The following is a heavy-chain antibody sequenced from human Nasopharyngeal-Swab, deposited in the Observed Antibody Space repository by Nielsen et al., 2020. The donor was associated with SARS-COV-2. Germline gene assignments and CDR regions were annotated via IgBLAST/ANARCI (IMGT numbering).Heavy chain of an antibody. D-gene: IGHD6-13*01. CDR2: INHSGST. J-gene: IGHJ6*02. CDR3: AKTINSGYASSWYRYYYYGMDV. Sequence: GSLRLSCAVSGGSCSGYYWSWVRQPPGKGLEWIGEINHSGSTNYNPSLKSRVTISIDTSKNQFSLKLSSVTAADTAVYYCAKTINSGYASSWYRYYYYGMDVWGQGTTVTVSS. V-gene: IGHV4-34*01. CDR1: GGSCSGYY.